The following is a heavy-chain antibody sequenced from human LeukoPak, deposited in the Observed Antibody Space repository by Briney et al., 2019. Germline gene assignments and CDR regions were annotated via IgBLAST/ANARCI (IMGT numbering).Heavy chain of an antibody. CDR2: INTNTGNP. J-gene: IGHJ5*02. V-gene: IGHV7-4-1*02. CDR1: GYTFTSYA. D-gene: IGHD3-10*01. CDR3: ARHITMVRGVENWFDP. Sequence: GASVKVSCKASGYTFTSYAMNWVRQAPGQGLEWMGWINTNTGNPTYAQGFTGRFVFSLDTSVSTAYLQISSLKAEDTAVYYCARHITMVRGVENWFDPWGQGTLVTVSS.